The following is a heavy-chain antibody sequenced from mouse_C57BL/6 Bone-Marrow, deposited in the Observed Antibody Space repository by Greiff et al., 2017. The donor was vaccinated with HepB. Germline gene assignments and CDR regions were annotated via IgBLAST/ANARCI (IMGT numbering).Heavy chain of an antibody. V-gene: IGHV10-1*01. J-gene: IGHJ4*01. Sequence: EVMLVESGGGLVQPKGSLKLSCAASGFSFNTYAMNWVRQAPGKGLEWVARIRSKSNNYATYYADSVKDRFTISRDDSESMLYLQMSSLKSEDTAMYYCASPGGTTVVAHYYAMDYWGQGTSVTVSS. D-gene: IGHD1-1*01. CDR2: IRSKSNNYAT. CDR1: GFSFNTYA. CDR3: ASPGGTTVVAHYYAMDY.